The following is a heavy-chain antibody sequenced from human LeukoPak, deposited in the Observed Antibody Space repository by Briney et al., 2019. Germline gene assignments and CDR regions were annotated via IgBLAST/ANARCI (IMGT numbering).Heavy chain of an antibody. CDR2: MNPNSGNT. Sequence: ASVKVSCKASGYTFTSYDINWVRQATGQGLEWMGWMNPNSGNTGYAQKFQGRVTITRNTSISTAYMELSSLRSEDTAVYYCARGRITMVRGVIIYWFDPWGQGTLVTVSS. CDR3: ARGRITMVRGVIIYWFDP. CDR1: GYTFTSYD. D-gene: IGHD3-10*01. V-gene: IGHV1-8*03. J-gene: IGHJ5*02.